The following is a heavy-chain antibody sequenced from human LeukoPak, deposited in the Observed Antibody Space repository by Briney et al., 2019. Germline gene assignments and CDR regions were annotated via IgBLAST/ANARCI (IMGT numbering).Heavy chain of an antibody. Sequence: GGSLRLSCAASGFTFSSYAMSWVRQAPGKGLEWVSAISGSGGSTYYADSVKGRFTISRDNSKNTLYLQMNSLRAEDTAVYYCAKPRDSSGYYDYFDYWGQGTLVTVSS. J-gene: IGHJ4*02. D-gene: IGHD3-22*01. CDR3: AKPRDSSGYYDYFDY. CDR1: GFTFSSYA. V-gene: IGHV3-23*01. CDR2: ISGSGGST.